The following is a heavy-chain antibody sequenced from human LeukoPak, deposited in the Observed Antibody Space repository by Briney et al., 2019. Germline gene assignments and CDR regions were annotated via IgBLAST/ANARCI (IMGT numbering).Heavy chain of an antibody. CDR1: GGSISSYY. J-gene: IGHJ4*02. Sequence: PSETLSLTCTVSGGSISSYYWSWIRQPPGKGLEWIGYLFHSGTRRYNPSLKSRVTISVDTSKNQFSLKLSSVTAADTAVYYCASSNGEYSSSRYFDYWGQGTLVTVSS. D-gene: IGHD6-6*01. CDR3: ASSNGEYSSSRYFDY. CDR2: LFHSGTR. V-gene: IGHV4-59*01.